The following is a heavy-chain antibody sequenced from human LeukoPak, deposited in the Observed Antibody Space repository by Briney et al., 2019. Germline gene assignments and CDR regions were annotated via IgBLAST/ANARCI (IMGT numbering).Heavy chain of an antibody. V-gene: IGHV3-48*01. Sequence: PGGSLRLSCAASGFTFSGYSMNWVRQAPGKGLEWLSYISSSSSTICYADSVKGRITISRDNAKNSLYLQMNSLRAEDTALYYCARVRGSYASDYWGQGTLVTVSS. CDR3: ARVRGSYASDY. CDR2: ISSSSSTI. D-gene: IGHD3-16*01. CDR1: GFTFSGYS. J-gene: IGHJ4*02.